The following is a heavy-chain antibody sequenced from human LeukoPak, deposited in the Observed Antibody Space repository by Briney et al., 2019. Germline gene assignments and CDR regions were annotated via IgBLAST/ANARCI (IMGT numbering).Heavy chain of an antibody. CDR1: GFTVSAYA. CDR2: IYDDNT. Sequence: GVSLRLSCAASGFTVSAYAMAWVRQAPGKGLEWVSTIYDDNTYYADSVKGRFAISTDNSKNTLYLQMNSLRAEDTAVYYCARDLYCSGGSCYSALVWGQGTLVTVSS. J-gene: IGHJ4*02. D-gene: IGHD2-15*01. CDR3: ARDLYCSGGSCYSALV. V-gene: IGHV3-66*02.